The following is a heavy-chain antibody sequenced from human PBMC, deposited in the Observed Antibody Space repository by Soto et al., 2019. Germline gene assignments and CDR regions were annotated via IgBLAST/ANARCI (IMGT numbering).Heavy chain of an antibody. CDR1: GFTFSGSA. CDR3: TRLSGWFGELVPQMAHV. Sequence: GGSLRLSCAASGFTFSGSAMHWVRQASGKGLEWVGRIRSKANSYATAYAASVKGRFTISRDDSKNTAYLQMNSLKTEDTAVYYCTRLSGWFGELVPQMAHVWGQGTLVTVSS. J-gene: IGHJ4*02. CDR2: IRSKANSYAT. D-gene: IGHD3-10*01. V-gene: IGHV3-73*01.